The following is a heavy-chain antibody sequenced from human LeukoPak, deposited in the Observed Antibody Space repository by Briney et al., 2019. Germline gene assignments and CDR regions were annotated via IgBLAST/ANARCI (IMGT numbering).Heavy chain of an antibody. D-gene: IGHD3-10*01. J-gene: IGHJ4*02. CDR3: ARTPLDYGSGSYYNPLYYFDY. CDR2: INHSGST. CDR1: GGSFSGYY. V-gene: IGHV4-34*01. Sequence: PSETLSLTCAVYGGSFSGYYWSWIRQPPGKGLEWIGEINHSGSTNYNPSLKSRVTISVDTSKNQFSLKLSSVTAADTAVYYCARTPLDYGSGSYYNPLYYFDYWGQGTLVTVSS.